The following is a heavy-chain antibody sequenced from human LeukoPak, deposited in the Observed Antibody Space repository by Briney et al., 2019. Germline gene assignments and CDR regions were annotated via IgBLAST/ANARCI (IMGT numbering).Heavy chain of an antibody. D-gene: IGHD4-23*01. CDR3: AKVLAVTSYGAKSVFDH. CDR1: GFTFSNYG. V-gene: IGHV3-30*02. J-gene: IGHJ4*02. Sequence: GGSLRLSCAASGFTFSNYGMHWVRQAPGKGLEWVAFIWYDGSNKYYADSVKGRFTISRDNSKNTVYLQLNSLRAEDTAVYYCAKVLAVTSYGAKSVFDHWGQGTLVTVSS. CDR2: IWYDGSNK.